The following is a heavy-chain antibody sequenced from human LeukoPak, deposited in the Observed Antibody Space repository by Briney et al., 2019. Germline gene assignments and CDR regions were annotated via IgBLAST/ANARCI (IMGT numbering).Heavy chain of an antibody. CDR2: IYPGDSDT. CDR3: ARHRGPGGGHYGGNDDAFDI. V-gene: IGHV5-51*01. Sequence: GESLKISRKGSGYSFTSYWIGWVRQMPGKGLEWMGIIYPGDSDTRYSPSFQGQVTISADKSISTAYLQWSSLKASDTAMYYCARHRGPGGGHYGGNDDAFDIWGQGTMVTVSS. CDR1: GYSFTSYW. D-gene: IGHD4-23*01. J-gene: IGHJ3*02.